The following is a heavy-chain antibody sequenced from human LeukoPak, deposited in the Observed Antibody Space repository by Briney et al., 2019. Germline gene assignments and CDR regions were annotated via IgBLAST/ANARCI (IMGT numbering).Heavy chain of an antibody. V-gene: IGHV4-30-4*01. Sequence: SQTLSLTCTVSGGSISSGDYYWSWIRQPPGKGLEWLAYMYYSGSTYYNPSLKTRVTMSADTSKNQLSLKLSSVTAADTAVYYCARPYYYDSRIDPWGQGILVTVSS. CDR1: GGSISSGDYY. CDR2: MYYSGST. CDR3: ARPYYYDSRIDP. J-gene: IGHJ5*02. D-gene: IGHD3-22*01.